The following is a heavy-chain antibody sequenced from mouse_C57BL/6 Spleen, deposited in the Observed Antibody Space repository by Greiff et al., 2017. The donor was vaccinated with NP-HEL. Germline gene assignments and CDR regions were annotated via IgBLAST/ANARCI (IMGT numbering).Heavy chain of an antibody. CDR3: ARDRLLPYYFDY. J-gene: IGHJ2*01. CDR2: IYPEDGDT. V-gene: IGHV1-82*01. Sequence: QVQLKQSGPELVKPGAQGRFPCRVLASASGASGWNGVKQRPGKGLEGFGGIYPEDGDTNYNGKFKGKATLTADKSSSTAYMQLSSLTSEDSAVYFCARDRLLPYYFDYWGQGTTLTVSS. D-gene: IGHD2-10*01. CDR1: ASASGASG.